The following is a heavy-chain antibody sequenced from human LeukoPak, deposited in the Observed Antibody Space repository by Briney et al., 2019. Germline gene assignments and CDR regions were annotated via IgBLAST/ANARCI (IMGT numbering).Heavy chain of an antibody. CDR1: GGSISSSSYY. CDR2: IYYSGST. J-gene: IGHJ5*02. Sequence: SETLSLTCTVSGGSISSSSYYWGWIRQPPGKGLEWIGSIYYSGSTYYNPSLKSRVTISLDTSKNQFSLKLSSVTAADTAVYYCARARMVRGVTWFDPWGQGTLVTVSS. D-gene: IGHD3-10*01. CDR3: ARARMVRGVTWFDP. V-gene: IGHV4-39*07.